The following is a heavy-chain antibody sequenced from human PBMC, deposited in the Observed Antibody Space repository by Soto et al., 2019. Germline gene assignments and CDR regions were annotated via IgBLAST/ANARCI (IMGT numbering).Heavy chain of an antibody. V-gene: IGHV1-2*02. CDR1: GYTFTGYY. J-gene: IGHJ4*02. D-gene: IGHD1-26*01. Sequence: QVQLVQSGAEVKKPGASVKVSCKASGYTFTGYYMHWVRQAPGQGLEWMGCVNPNSGGTKYAQKFKGRDTMTRATSIRTAYMELSRLRSDDTAMSYRARSIVGATGVFDYWGQGTLVTVSS. CDR2: VNPNSGGT. CDR3: ARSIVGATGVFDY.